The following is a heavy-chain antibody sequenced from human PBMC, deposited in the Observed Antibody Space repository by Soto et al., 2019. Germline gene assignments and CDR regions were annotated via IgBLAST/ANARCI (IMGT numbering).Heavy chain of an antibody. D-gene: IGHD3-10*01. CDR3: ARRDGSGSYPLDV. CDR1: GGSIRSSSYY. CDR2: IYYSGST. J-gene: IGHJ6*02. Sequence: QVQLQESGPGLVKPSETLSLTCTVSGGSIRSSSYYWGWIRQPPGKGLEWIGSIYYSGSTYYNPSLKSRVTISVDTSKNQFSLKVTSVTAADTAVYYCARRDGSGSYPLDVWGQGTTVTVSS. V-gene: IGHV4-39*01.